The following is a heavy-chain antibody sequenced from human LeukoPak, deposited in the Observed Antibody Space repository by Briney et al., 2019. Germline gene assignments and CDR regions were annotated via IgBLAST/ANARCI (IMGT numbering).Heavy chain of an antibody. CDR2: LYNAGST. CDR3: AGRPTGYSSGYIH. J-gene: IGHJ4*02. Sequence: GGSLRLSCVASGFIVSNNYMSWVRQAPGRGLEWVSVLYNAGSTYYADSVKGRFTISRDNSENIVYLQMNNLRVEDTAVYYCAGRPTGYSSGYIHWGQGTLVTVSS. CDR1: GFIVSNNY. V-gene: IGHV3-53*01. D-gene: IGHD5-18*01.